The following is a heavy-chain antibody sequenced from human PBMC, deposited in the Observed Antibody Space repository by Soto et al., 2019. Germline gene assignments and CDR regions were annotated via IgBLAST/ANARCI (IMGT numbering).Heavy chain of an antibody. CDR1: GASIISNKW. V-gene: IGHV4-4*02. CDR2: IYHSGST. J-gene: IGHJ1*01. Sequence: PLETLSLTCGVSGASIISNKWWTWVRRAPGKGLEWIGQIYHSGSTNYNPSLKSRVTISVDKSKNQFSLRLTSVTAADTAVYFCAIAREGNTGYSEYFEHWGQGTLVTVSS. D-gene: IGHD3-9*01. CDR3: AIAREGNTGYSEYFEH.